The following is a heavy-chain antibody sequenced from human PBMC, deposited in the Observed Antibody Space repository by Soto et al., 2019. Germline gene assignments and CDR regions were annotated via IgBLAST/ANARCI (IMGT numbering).Heavy chain of an antibody. J-gene: IGHJ4*02. CDR2: TNPSYGST. Sequence: ASVKVSCKASGYSLTSYYMHWVRRAPGQGLEWMGITNPSYGSTNYAQKFRGRVTMTSDTSTGTVYMEMSSLRSEDTAMYYCARSYVTSRPIDFWGQGTLVTVS. V-gene: IGHV1-46*01. CDR1: GYSLTSYY. CDR3: ARSYVTSRPIDF. D-gene: IGHD3-10*02.